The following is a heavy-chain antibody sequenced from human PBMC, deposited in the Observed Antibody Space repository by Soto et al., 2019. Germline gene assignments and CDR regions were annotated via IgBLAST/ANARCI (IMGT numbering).Heavy chain of an antibody. Sequence: QLQLQESGPGLVKPSETLSLTCTVSGGSISSSSYYWGWIRQPPGKGLEWIGSIYYSGSTYYNPSLKRRGTISVDTSKNQFSLKLSSVTAADTAVYYCARHDRGVTTVDAFDIWGQGTMVTVSS. D-gene: IGHD4-17*01. V-gene: IGHV4-39*01. CDR2: IYYSGST. CDR3: ARHDRGVTTVDAFDI. J-gene: IGHJ3*02. CDR1: GGSISSSSYY.